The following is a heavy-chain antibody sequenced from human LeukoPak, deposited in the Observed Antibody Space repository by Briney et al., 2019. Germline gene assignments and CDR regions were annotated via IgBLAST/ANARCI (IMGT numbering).Heavy chain of an antibody. CDR3: ARVARAKYDI. CDR2: ISDSSSYT. CDR1: GFTFSDYY. V-gene: IGHV3-11*05. Sequence: GGSLRLSCAASGFTFSDYYMSWIRQAPGKGLEWVSYISDSSSYTDYADSVKGRFTISRDNSKNSLYLQMNSLRAEDTAVYYCARVARAKYDIWGQGTMVTVSS. D-gene: IGHD1-26*01. J-gene: IGHJ3*02.